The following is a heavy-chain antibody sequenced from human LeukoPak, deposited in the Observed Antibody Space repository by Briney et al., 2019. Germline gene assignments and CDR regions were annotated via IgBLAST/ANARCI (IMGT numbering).Heavy chain of an antibody. V-gene: IGHV4-59*01. CDR3: ARGDFCSKSNCYLRPMDV. Sequence: PSETLSLTCTVSGGSISDYYWNWIRQPPGKGLEWIGYIYYSGSTTYNPSLKSRVTMSVDTAKNQFSLKLRSVTAADTAVNYCARGDFCSKSNCYLRPMDVWGKGTTVTVSS. CDR1: GGSISDYY. D-gene: IGHD3-3*01. J-gene: IGHJ6*03. CDR2: IYYSGST.